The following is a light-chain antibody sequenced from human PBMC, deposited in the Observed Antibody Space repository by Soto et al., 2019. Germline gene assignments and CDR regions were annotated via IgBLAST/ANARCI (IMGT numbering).Light chain of an antibody. CDR2: DAS. J-gene: IGKJ4*01. V-gene: IGKV3-15*01. Sequence: EIVMTQSPATLSVSPGDRATLSCRASQSVSSSLAWYQQIPGQAPRLLIYDASTRATGIPARFGGSWSGTEFTLTISSLQSEDFAVYYCQQYNNCPPLTFGGGTKVELK. CDR1: QSVSSS. CDR3: QQYNNCPPLT.